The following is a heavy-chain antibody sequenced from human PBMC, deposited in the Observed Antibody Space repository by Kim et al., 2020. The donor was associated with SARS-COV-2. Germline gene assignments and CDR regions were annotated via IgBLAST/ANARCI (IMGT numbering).Heavy chain of an antibody. Sequence: GGSLRLSCAASGFTFSNYEMNWVRQAPGKGLGWVSHITRTSTSIFYADSVRGRFTISRDNAKNLLYLQMNSLRAEDTAVYYCARTLAGGYGSGRPFTHWGQGTLVTVSS. CDR3: ARTLAGGYGSGRPFTH. D-gene: IGHD3-10*01. J-gene: IGHJ4*02. CDR2: ITRTSTSI. V-gene: IGHV3-48*03. CDR1: GFTFSNYE.